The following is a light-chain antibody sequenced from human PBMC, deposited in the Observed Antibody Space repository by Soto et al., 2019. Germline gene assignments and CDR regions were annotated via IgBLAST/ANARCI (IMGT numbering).Light chain of an antibody. CDR2: EGS. CDR1: SSDVGSYNL. CDR3: CSYAGSSTVV. Sequence: QSALTQPASVSGSPGQSITISCTGTSSDVGSYNLVSWYQQNPGKAPKLLIYEGSKRPSGVSNRFSGSKSGNTASLTISGLQAEDDADYYCCSYAGSSTVVFGGGTKLTVL. V-gene: IGLV2-23*01. J-gene: IGLJ2*01.